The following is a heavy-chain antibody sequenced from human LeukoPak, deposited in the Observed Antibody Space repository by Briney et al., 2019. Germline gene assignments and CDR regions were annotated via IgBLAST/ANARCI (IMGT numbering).Heavy chain of an antibody. CDR3: ARGDDSGYYDYFDY. CDR2: FDGNGPNT. Sequence: PGGSLRLSCAASGFTFSSFAMTWVRQAPGKGLEWVSGFDGNGPNTYYAASVKGRFTISRDFSKNTVFLHMNSLRAEDTAMYYCARGDDSGYYDYFDYWGQGALVTVSS. J-gene: IGHJ4*02. V-gene: IGHV3-23*01. CDR1: GFTFSSFA. D-gene: IGHD3-22*01.